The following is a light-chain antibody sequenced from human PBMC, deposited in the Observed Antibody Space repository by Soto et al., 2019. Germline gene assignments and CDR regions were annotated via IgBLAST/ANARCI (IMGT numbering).Light chain of an antibody. J-gene: IGKJ4*01. CDR3: QQFNTWPPVT. Sequence: EIVMTQFPATLSVSPGERATLSCRASQSISRNLAWYQQKPGQAPRLLIYGASTRATGIPARFSGSGSGTEFTLTISSLQSEDFAVYYCQQFNTWPPVTFGGGTKVDIK. V-gene: IGKV3-15*01. CDR2: GAS. CDR1: QSISRN.